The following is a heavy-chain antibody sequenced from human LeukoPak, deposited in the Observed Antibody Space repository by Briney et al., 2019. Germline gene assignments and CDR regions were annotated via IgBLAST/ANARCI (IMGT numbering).Heavy chain of an antibody. Sequence: SETLSLTCTVSGGSISTTSNYWGWIRQPPRKGLEWIGTIYYSGSTYYNPSLKSRVTISVDTSKNQFSLRLSSVTAADTAVYYCAKARSTTRGTLFDYWGQGTLVTVSS. CDR2: IYYSGST. J-gene: IGHJ4*02. D-gene: IGHD1-1*01. CDR1: GGSISTTSNY. CDR3: AKARSTTRGTLFDY. V-gene: IGHV4-39*01.